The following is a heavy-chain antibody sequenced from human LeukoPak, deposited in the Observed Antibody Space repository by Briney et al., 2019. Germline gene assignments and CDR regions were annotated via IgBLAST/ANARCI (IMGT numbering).Heavy chain of an antibody. V-gene: IGHV3-48*04. CDR1: GFTFSSYS. Sequence: AGGSLRLSCAASGFTFSSYSMNWVRQAPGKGLEWVSYISSSGSTIYYADSVKGRFTISRDNAKNSLFLQMNSLRAEDTAVYYCARLPAYCSSTSCYYDYWGQGTLVTVSS. J-gene: IGHJ4*02. CDR2: ISSSGSTI. CDR3: ARLPAYCSSTSCYYDY. D-gene: IGHD2-2*01.